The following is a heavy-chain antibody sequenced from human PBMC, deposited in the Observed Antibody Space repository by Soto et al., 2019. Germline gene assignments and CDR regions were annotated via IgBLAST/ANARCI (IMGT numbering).Heavy chain of an antibody. D-gene: IGHD3-16*01. CDR2: LFGDDDE. CDR1: GFSLNTRGVG. CDR3: AHRLRFKSAFAGGYDS. Sequence: QITLKESGPTLIKPTQPLTLTCTFSGFSLNTRGVGVGWIRQPPGKALEWLALLFGDDDERYSPSLKNRLSITKDTSKNQVVLMMTNVAPVDTATYYCAHRLRFKSAFAGGYDSWGQVALVTVSA. V-gene: IGHV2-5*02. J-gene: IGHJ4*02.